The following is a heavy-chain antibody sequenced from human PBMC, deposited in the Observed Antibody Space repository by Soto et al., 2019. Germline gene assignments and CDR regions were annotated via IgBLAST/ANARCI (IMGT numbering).Heavy chain of an antibody. CDR1: GGSISQYY. D-gene: IGHD3-10*01. Sequence: QVQLQESGPGLVKPSETLSLSCGVSGGSISQYYWSWIRQPAGKGLEWIGRIYSGGSTNYNHSLESRVRMSVDTSKYKSPLQLSVVSAADTAVYFCARGPLGFGDFSLLYWRQGTLVTVSS. CDR3: ARGPLGFGDFSLLY. V-gene: IGHV4-4*07. CDR2: IYSGGST. J-gene: IGHJ1*01.